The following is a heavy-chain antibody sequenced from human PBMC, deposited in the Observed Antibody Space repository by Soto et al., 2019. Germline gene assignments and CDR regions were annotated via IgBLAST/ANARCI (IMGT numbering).Heavy chain of an antibody. CDR2: INAGNGNA. J-gene: IGHJ4*02. CDR3: ARDLGGWPDY. Sequence: ASVKVSCKSSGYTFTSYAMHLVRQAPGQRLEWMGWINAGNGNAKYSQKFQGRVTITRDASASTAYMELSSLRSEDTAVYYCARDLGGWPDYWGQGTLVTVSS. V-gene: IGHV1-3*01. CDR1: GYTFTSYA. D-gene: IGHD2-15*01.